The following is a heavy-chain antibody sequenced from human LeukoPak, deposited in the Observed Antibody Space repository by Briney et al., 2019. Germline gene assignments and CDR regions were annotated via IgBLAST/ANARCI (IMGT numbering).Heavy chain of an antibody. J-gene: IGHJ4*02. CDR2: ISSSSSTI. CDR1: GFTFSSYS. CDR3: ARGEMATITDY. Sequence: GGSLRLSCAASGFTFSSYSMDWVRQAPGKGLEWVSYISSSSSTIYYADSVKGRFTISRDNAKNSLYLQTNSLRDEDTAVYYCARGEMATITDYWGQGTLVTVSS. V-gene: IGHV3-48*02. D-gene: IGHD5-24*01.